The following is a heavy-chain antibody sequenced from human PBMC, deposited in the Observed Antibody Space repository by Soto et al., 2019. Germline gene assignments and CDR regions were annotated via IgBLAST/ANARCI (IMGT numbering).Heavy chain of an antibody. V-gene: IGHV4-59*01. D-gene: IGHD1-26*01. CDR3: ARRYGGNFDY. Sequence: QVQLQESGPGLVKPSETLSLTCTVSGGSINSYYWSWIRQPPGKGLEWIGYIYYSGSTNYNPSLKSRVTISVDTSKNQFSLKLRSVTGADTAVYCCARRYGGNFDYWGQGTLVTVSS. J-gene: IGHJ4*02. CDR1: GGSINSYY. CDR2: IYYSGST.